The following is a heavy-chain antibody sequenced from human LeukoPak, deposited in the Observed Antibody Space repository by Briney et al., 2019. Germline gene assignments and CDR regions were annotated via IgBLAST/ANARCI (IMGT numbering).Heavy chain of an antibody. CDR2: IYYSGST. J-gene: IGHJ4*02. Sequence: SETLSLTCTVSGGSISSYYWSWIRQPPGKGLEWVGYIYYSGSTNYNPSLKSRVTISVDTSKNQFSLKLSSVTAADTAVYYCARASIAAAGNFDYWGQGTLVTVSS. CDR1: GGSISSYY. D-gene: IGHD6-13*01. V-gene: IGHV4-59*01. CDR3: ARASIAAAGNFDY.